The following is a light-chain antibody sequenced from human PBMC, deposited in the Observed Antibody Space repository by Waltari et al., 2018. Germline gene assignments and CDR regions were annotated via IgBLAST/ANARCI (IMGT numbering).Light chain of an antibody. CDR1: SSDVGGYNY. CDR3: SSYTSSSTLV. CDR2: DVS. V-gene: IGLV2-14*03. Sequence: QSALTQPASVSGSPGQSITISCTGTSSDVGGYNYVSWYQQHPGKDPNLMIYDVSHRPSVVSNLFSGSTSGNTASLTISGLQAEDEGDYYCSSYTSSSTLVFGGGTKLTVL. J-gene: IGLJ2*01.